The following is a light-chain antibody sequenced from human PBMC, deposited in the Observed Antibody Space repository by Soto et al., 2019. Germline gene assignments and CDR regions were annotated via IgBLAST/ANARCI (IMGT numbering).Light chain of an antibody. CDR2: GNS. V-gene: IGLV1-40*01. Sequence: SVLTKPPSVSRAPGQRVTISYTGSSSNIGAGYDVHWYQQLPGTAPKLLIYGNSNRPSGVPDRFSGSKSDTSASLAITGLQAEDEADYYCQSYDSSLSGSWGVFGTGTKVTVL. J-gene: IGLJ1*01. CDR3: QSYDSSLSGSWGV. CDR1: SSNIGAGYD.